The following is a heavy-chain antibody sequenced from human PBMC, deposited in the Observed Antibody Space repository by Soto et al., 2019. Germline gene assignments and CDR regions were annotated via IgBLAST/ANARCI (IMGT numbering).Heavy chain of an antibody. D-gene: IGHD3-10*01. CDR1: GGTFRSYA. CDR2: IIRIFGTP. J-gene: IGHJ6*02. Sequence: QVQLVQSGAEVKKPGSSVKVSCKASGGTFRSYAINWVRQAPGQGLDGMGGIIRIFGTPDYAQRFQGRVTITADESTSTAYMELSSLRSEDTAVYYCARQGSNEYYYYGMDVWGQGTTVTVSS. CDR3: ARQGSNEYYYYGMDV. V-gene: IGHV1-69*12.